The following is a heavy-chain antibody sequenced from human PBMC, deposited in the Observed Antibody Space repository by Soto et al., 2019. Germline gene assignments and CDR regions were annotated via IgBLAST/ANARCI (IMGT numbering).Heavy chain of an antibody. CDR3: ARGEYGYSSRSYSDF. CDR1: GFTFSSYG. D-gene: IGHD6-13*01. CDR2: IWDDGSNK. V-gene: IGHV3-33*01. J-gene: IGHJ4*02. Sequence: QVQLVESGGGVVQPGRAMRLSCAAYGFTFSSYGMHWVRQAPGKGLEWVAVIWDDGSNKYYADSVKGRFTISRDNSKNALYLQMNSRRAEDTAVDYCARGEYGYSSRSYSDFWGQGSLVTVSS.